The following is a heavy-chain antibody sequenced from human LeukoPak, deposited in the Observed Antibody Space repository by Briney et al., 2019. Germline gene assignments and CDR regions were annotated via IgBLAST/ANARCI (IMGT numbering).Heavy chain of an antibody. J-gene: IGHJ5*02. CDR3: TRGEVSGYL. Sequence: GGSLRLSCTASGFTFGDYAVSWVRQAPGKGLEWVGFIKSKAYGGTTQYAASVKGRFTISRDDSKSIAYLQMNSLQTEGTAVYYCTRGEVSGYLWGQGALVTVSS. CDR2: IKSKAYGGTT. CDR1: GFTFGDYA. D-gene: IGHD5-12*01. V-gene: IGHV3-49*04.